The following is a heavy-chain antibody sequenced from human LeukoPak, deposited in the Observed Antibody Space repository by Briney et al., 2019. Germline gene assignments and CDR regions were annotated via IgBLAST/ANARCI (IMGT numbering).Heavy chain of an antibody. CDR1: GYTFTSYD. V-gene: IGHV1-18*01. D-gene: IGHD2-21*01. CDR2: VSCYNGNT. J-gene: IGHJ5*02. CDR3: ARGDWFDP. Sequence: ASVKVSFKASGYTFTSYDINWVRQARGQGLEWMGWVSCYNGNTNYAQKCEGRVAMTTDTSSSTAYMELRSMRSDDKAISCCARGDWFDPWGQGTLVTVSS.